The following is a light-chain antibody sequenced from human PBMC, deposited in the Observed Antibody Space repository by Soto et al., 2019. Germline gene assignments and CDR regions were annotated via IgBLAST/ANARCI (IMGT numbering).Light chain of an antibody. CDR1: QGISNY. J-gene: IGKJ1*01. CDR3: QKYKSSPA. V-gene: IGKV1-27*01. CDR2: AAS. Sequence: DIQMTQSPSSLSASVGDRVTITCRASQGISNYLAWYQQKPGKVPTLLSYAASTLQSGVPSRFSGRGSGTDFTLTISSLQPEDVATYFCQKYKSSPAFGQGTKVEIK.